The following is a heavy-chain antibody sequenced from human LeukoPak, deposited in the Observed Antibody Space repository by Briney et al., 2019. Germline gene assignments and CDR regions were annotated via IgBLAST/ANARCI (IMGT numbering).Heavy chain of an antibody. D-gene: IGHD3-9*01. CDR3: ARLGENGLLTGYFYP. CDR2: INPDSGGT. J-gene: IGHJ5*02. Sequence: ASVKVSCKASGYTFNDYYMHWVRQAPGQGLEWMGWINPDSGGTDYAQKFKGRVTMTRDTSISTAYMDLSRLRSDDTAVYYCARLGENGLLTGYFYPWGQGTLVTVSS. CDR1: GYTFNDYY. V-gene: IGHV1-2*02.